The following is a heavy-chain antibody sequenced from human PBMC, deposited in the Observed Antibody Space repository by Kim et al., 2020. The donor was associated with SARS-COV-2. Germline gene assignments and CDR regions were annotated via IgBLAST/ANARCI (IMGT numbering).Heavy chain of an antibody. CDR1: GFTFSSYG. CDR2: IWYDGSNK. V-gene: IGHV3-33*01. J-gene: IGHJ6*02. D-gene: IGHD2-2*01. CDR3: ARDLDIVVVPAAPYYYYYGMDV. Sequence: GGSLRLSCAASGFTFSSYGMHWVRQAPGKGLEWVAVIWYDGSNKYYADSVKGRFTISRDNSKNTLYLQMNSLRAEDTAVYYCARDLDIVVVPAAPYYYYYGMDVWGQGTTVTVSS.